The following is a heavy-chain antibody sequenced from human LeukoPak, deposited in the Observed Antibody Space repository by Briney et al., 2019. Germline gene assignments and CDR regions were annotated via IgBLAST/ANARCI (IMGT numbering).Heavy chain of an antibody. CDR1: GGSISSYY. V-gene: IGHV4-59*01. CDR3: ARGTVFGVATNWFDP. J-gene: IGHJ5*02. D-gene: IGHD3-3*01. Sequence: SETLSLTCTVSGGSISSYYWSWIRQPPGKGLEWIGYIYYSGSTKYNPSLKSRVTISVDTSKNQFSLKLSSVTAADTAVYYCARGTVFGVATNWFDPWGQGTLVTVSS. CDR2: IYYSGST.